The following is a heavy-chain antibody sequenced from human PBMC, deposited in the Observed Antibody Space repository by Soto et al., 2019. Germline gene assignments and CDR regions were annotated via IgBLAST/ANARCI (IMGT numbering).Heavy chain of an antibody. CDR1: GLTFSKYA. CDR3: AKGQQWLVLGGSFDY. D-gene: IGHD6-19*01. J-gene: IGHJ4*02. Sequence: GGSLRLSCEVSGLTFSKYAMSWVRQAPAKGLEWVSGISGSGGSTNYADSVKGRFTISKDMSKNTLYLQMNSLRAEDTAVYYCAKGQQWLVLGGSFDYWGQGTLVTVSS. V-gene: IGHV3-23*01. CDR2: ISGSGGST.